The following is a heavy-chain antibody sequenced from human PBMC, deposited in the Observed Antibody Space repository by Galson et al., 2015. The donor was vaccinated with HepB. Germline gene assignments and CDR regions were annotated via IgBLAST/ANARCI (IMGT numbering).Heavy chain of an antibody. CDR1: GYTFTSYG. D-gene: IGHD1-26*01. V-gene: IGHV1-18*04. CDR3: ARLGPSPLLVGATHRSFDY. J-gene: IGHJ4*02. Sequence: SVKVSCKASGYTFTSYGITWVRQAPGQGLEWMGWISPYNGKTNYAQKLQGRVTMTTDTSTSTAYMALRSLRSDDTAVYYCARLGPSPLLVGATHRSFDYWGQGTLVTVSS. CDR2: ISPYNGKT.